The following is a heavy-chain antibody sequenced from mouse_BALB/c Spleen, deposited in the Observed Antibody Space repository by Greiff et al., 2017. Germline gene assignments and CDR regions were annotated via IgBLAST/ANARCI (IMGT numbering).Heavy chain of an antibody. CDR3: ARYGNYYAMDY. Sequence: ESGPGLVKPSQTVSLTCTVTGISITTGNYRWSWIRQFPGNKLEWIGYIYYSGTITYNPSLTSRTTITRDTSKNQFFLEMNSLTAEDTATYYCARYGNYYAMDYWGQGTSVTVSS. CDR1: GISITTGNYR. D-gene: IGHD2-10*02. CDR2: IYYSGTI. J-gene: IGHJ4*01. V-gene: IGHV3-5*02.